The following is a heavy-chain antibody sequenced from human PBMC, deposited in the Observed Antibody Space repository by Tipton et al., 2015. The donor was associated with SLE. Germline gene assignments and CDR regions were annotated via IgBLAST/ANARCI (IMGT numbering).Heavy chain of an antibody. D-gene: IGHD6-19*01. CDR3: AGDSGTSGWYMQYFAT. J-gene: IGHJ4*02. CDR1: GYSMTSGYY. CDR2: LYHSGEA. Sequence: TLSLTCDVSGYSMTSGYYWGWIRQPPGKGLEWIGSLYHSGEAYYNPSVKSRVTISMDTSKNQFSLRLNSVTAADTAVYYCAGDSGTSGWYMQYFATWGQGTLVTVSS. V-gene: IGHV4-38-2*02.